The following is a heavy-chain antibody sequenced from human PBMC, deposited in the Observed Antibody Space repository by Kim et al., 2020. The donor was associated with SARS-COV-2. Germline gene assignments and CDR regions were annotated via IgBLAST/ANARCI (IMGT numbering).Heavy chain of an antibody. V-gene: IGHV4-38-2*02. Sequence: SETLSLTRTVSGYSISSGYYWGWIRQPPGKGLEWIGSIYHSGSTYYNPSLKSRVTISVDTSKNQFSLKLSSVTAADTAVYYCARDQVATPDYWGQGTLVTVSS. J-gene: IGHJ4*02. CDR3: ARDQVATPDY. D-gene: IGHD5-12*01. CDR1: GYSISSGYY. CDR2: IYHSGST.